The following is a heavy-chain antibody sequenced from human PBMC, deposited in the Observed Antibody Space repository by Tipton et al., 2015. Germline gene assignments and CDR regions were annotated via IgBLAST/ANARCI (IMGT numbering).Heavy chain of an antibody. CDR3: ARDVNGGYYDV. V-gene: IGHV3-7*01. CDR1: GFTFSRYW. J-gene: IGHJ3*01. D-gene: IGHD3-10*01. Sequence: SLRLSCAAPGFTFSRYWMSWVRQTPGKGLEWVGQIKNDGSNKYYLDSMEGRFSISRDNAKNSLYLQMNTLRAEDTGVYYCARDVNGGYYDVWGQGTTVTVSP. CDR2: IKNDGSNK.